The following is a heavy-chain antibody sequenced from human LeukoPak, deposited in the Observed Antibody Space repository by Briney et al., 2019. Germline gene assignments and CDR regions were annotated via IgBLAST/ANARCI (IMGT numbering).Heavy chain of an antibody. CDR3: ARDPRDYGDYGGGYFDY. D-gene: IGHD4-17*01. J-gene: IGHJ4*02. Sequence: GGSLRLSCAASGFTFSSYWMHWVRQAPGKGLVWVSRINSDGSSTIYADSVKGRFTISRDNAKNTLYLQMNSLRAEDTAVYYCARDPRDYGDYGGGYFDYWGQGTLVTVSS. V-gene: IGHV3-74*01. CDR1: GFTFSSYW. CDR2: INSDGSST.